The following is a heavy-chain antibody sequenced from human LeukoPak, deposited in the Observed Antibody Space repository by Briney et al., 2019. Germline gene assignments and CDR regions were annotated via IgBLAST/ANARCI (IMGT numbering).Heavy chain of an antibody. CDR3: ARDQGDSSGWYGLDY. D-gene: IGHD6-19*01. Sequence: PGGSLRLSCAASGFTFSSYSMNWVRQAPGKGLEWVSSISSSSSYIYYADSVKGRFTISRDNAKNSLYLQMNSLRAEDTAVYYCARDQGDSSGWYGLDYWGQGTLVTVSS. J-gene: IGHJ4*02. CDR2: ISSSSSYI. V-gene: IGHV3-21*01. CDR1: GFTFSSYS.